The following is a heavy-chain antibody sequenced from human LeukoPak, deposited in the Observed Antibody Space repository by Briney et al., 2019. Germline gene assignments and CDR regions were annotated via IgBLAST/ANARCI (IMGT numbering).Heavy chain of an antibody. CDR2: IYYSGST. J-gene: IGHJ6*03. CDR1: GGSISSGGYY. Sequence: SQTLSLPCTVSGGSISSGGYYWSWIRQHPGKGLEWIGYIYYSGSTYYNPSLECRVTITVDTSKNQFTLRLSSVTAADTAVVYGARENCGGDCYYFYYHYMDVWGKGTTVTVSS. D-gene: IGHD2-21*02. CDR3: ARENCGGDCYYFYYHYMDV. V-gene: IGHV4-31*03.